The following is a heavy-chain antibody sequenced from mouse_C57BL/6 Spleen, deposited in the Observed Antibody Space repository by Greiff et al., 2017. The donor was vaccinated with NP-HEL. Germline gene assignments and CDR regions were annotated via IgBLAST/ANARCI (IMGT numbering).Heavy chain of an antibody. D-gene: IGHD1-1*01. CDR2: IHPNSGST. CDR3: ATRRAVGGFAY. J-gene: IGHJ3*01. V-gene: IGHV1-64*01. Sequence: QVQLQQPGAELVKPGASVTLSCTASGYTFTSYWMHWVRQSPGQGLEWIGMIHPNSGSTNYTAKFKSKATRTVDKSSSTAYMHLSSRTSEDSAVYYCATRRAVGGFAYWGQGTLVTVSA. CDR1: GYTFTSYW.